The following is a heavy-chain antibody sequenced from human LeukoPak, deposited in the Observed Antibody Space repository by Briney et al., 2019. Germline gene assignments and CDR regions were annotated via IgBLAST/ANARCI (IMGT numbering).Heavy chain of an antibody. V-gene: IGHV4-34*01. J-gene: IGHJ4*02. Sequence: PSETLSLTCAVYGGSFSGYYWSWIRQPPGKGLEWIGEINHSGSTNYNPSLKSRVTISVDTSKNQFSLKLSPVTAADTAVYYCARFAKAVAGTKVDYWGQGTLVTVSS. CDR2: INHSGST. CDR3: ARFAKAVAGTKVDY. CDR1: GGSFSGYY. D-gene: IGHD6-19*01.